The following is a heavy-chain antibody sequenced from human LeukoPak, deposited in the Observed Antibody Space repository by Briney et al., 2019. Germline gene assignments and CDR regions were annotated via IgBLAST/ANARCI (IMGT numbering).Heavy chain of an antibody. D-gene: IGHD2-2*01. CDR2: IYPGDSDT. V-gene: IGHV5-51*01. CDR1: GSSFANYW. CDR3: ARQTCSSTSCYEADY. Sequence: GESLKISCKGSGSSFANYWIGWVRQMPGKGLEWMVIIYPGDSDTRYSPSFQGQVTISADKSISTAYLQWSSLKASDTAMYYCARQTCSSTSCYEADYWGQGTLVTVSS. J-gene: IGHJ4*02.